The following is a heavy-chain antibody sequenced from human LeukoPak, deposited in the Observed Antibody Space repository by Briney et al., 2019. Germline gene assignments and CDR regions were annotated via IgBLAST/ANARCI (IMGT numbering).Heavy chain of an antibody. V-gene: IGHV4-34*01. Sequence: PSETLSLTCAVYGGSFSGYYWSWIRQPPGKGLEWIGEINHSGGTNYNPSLKSRVTISVDTSKNQFSLKLSSVTAADTAVYYCARSGYSGGWYRYYYYYMDVWGKGTTVTVSS. CDR2: INHSGGT. J-gene: IGHJ6*03. D-gene: IGHD6-19*01. CDR3: ARSGYSGGWYRYYYYYMDV. CDR1: GGSFSGYY.